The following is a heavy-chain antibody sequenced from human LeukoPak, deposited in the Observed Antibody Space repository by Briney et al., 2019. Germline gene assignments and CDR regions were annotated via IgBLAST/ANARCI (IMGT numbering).Heavy chain of an antibody. CDR3: ARDPGMAAAGTAHFDY. CDR1: GFTLSRYP. J-gene: IGHJ4*02. Sequence: GGSLRLSCAGSGFTLSRYPIHWVRQAPGKGLEWVAMISSDGSVKYCAESVWGRFTISRDNSEDSVYLETNSLRTDDTSVYYCARDPGMAAAGTAHFDYWGQGTLVTVSS. V-gene: IGHV3-30*04. CDR2: ISSDGSVK. D-gene: IGHD6-13*01.